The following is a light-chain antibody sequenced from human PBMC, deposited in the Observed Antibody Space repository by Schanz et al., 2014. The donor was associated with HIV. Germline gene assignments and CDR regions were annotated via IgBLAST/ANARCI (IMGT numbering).Light chain of an antibody. CDR2: NTN. CDR1: SSNFRSNA. Sequence: QSVLTQPPSASGTPGQRVTISCSGSSSNFRSNAVNWYQQLPGTAPKLLIYNTNVRPSGVPDRFSGSKSGTSASLAISGLQSEDEADYYCATWDDSLKGWVFGGGTKLTVL. J-gene: IGLJ3*02. V-gene: IGLV1-44*01. CDR3: ATWDDSLKGWV.